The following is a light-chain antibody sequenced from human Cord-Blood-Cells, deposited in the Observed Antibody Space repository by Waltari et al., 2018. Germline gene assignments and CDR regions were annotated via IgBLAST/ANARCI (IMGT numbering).Light chain of an antibody. CDR3: SSYTGSNNLGVV. Sequence: QSALTQPPSASGSPGQSVTISCTGHSRDVGGYNYLSWYQQHPGKAPKLMIYEVSKRPSGVPDRFSGSKSGNTASLTVSGLQAEDEADYYCSSYTGSNNLGVVFGGGTKLTVL. V-gene: IGLV2-8*01. CDR2: EVS. J-gene: IGLJ2*01. CDR1: SRDVGGYNY.